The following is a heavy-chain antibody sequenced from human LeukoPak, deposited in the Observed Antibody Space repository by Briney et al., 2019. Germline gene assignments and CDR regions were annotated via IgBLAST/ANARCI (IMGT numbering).Heavy chain of an antibody. J-gene: IGHJ3*02. Sequence: GESLQISCKGSGYTFSSYWIGWVRQMPGKGLEWMGILYPGDSDTRYSPSFQGQVTISADKSISTAYLQWSSLKASDTAMYYCARALYDPDAFDIWGQGTMVTVSS. CDR3: ARALYDPDAFDI. V-gene: IGHV5-51*01. D-gene: IGHD2-2*02. CDR2: LYPGDSDT. CDR1: GYTFSSYW.